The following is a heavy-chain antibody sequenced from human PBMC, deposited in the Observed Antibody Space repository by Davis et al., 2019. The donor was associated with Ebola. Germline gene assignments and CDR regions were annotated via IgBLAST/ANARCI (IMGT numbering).Heavy chain of an antibody. J-gene: IGHJ6*02. Sequence: ASVKVSCKASGYTLTDYQMHWVRQAPGQGLEWMGGINPISGDTNYAEKFQGRVTMTRDKSTNTAYIELSGLTSEDTAVYYCARGDYGGNPLYYYYGMDVWGQGTTVTVSS. V-gene: IGHV1-2*02. D-gene: IGHD4-23*01. CDR1: GYTLTDYQ. CDR2: INPISGDT. CDR3: ARGDYGGNPLYYYYGMDV.